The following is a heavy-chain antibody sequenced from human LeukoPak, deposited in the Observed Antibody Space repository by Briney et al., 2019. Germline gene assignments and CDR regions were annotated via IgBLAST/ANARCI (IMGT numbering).Heavy chain of an antibody. Sequence: GGSLRLSCAASGFTFDDYAMYWVRQAPGKGPEWVAHISWNSNSIDYADSVKGRFTISRDNAKNSLYLQMNSLRVEDTAVYYCANTGYYDSSGYYSNFDYWGQGTLVTVSS. CDR3: ANTGYYDSSGYYSNFDY. J-gene: IGHJ4*02. V-gene: IGHV3-9*01. CDR1: GFTFDDYA. CDR2: ISWNSNSI. D-gene: IGHD3-22*01.